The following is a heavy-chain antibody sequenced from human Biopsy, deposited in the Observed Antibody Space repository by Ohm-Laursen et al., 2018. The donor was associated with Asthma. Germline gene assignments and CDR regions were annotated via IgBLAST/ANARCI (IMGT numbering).Heavy chain of an antibody. CDR1: GFTFDDYA. Sequence: SLRLSCTATGFTFDDYAMHWVRQAPGKGLEWVSGVSWNSGSIDYADSVKGRLTISRDNAKNSLYLQMNSLRGADTALYYCVKDIRLQLWGFDSWGQGTLVTVSS. V-gene: IGHV3-9*01. J-gene: IGHJ4*02. D-gene: IGHD6-13*01. CDR3: VKDIRLQLWGFDS. CDR2: VSWNSGSI.